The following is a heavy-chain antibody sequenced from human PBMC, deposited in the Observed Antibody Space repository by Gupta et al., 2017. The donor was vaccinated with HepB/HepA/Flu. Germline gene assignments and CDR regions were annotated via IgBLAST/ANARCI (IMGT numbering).Heavy chain of an antibody. Sequence: EVQLVETGGGLVHPGGSLSLSCAASGFSFSTYSMNWARQGPGKGLVWVSYSISSSSSIYDADSVKGRFTISRDNAKNSLYLQMNSLRDEDTAVYYCARADVCRGVYYFDYWGQGILVTVSS. V-gene: IGHV3-48*02. D-gene: IGHD3-10*01. CDR2: SISSSSSI. CDR1: GFSFSTYS. CDR3: ARADVCRGVYYFDY. J-gene: IGHJ4*02.